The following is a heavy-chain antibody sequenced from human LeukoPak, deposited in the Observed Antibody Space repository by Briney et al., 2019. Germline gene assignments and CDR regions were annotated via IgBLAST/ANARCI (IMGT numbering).Heavy chain of an antibody. V-gene: IGHV1-18*01. J-gene: IGHJ5*02. CDR1: GYTFTNYG. CDR2: ISGYNGNT. D-gene: IGHD1-1*01. Sequence: ASVKVSCKASGYTFTNYGFSWVRQAPGQGLEWMGWISGYNGNTNYAQKLQGRVTMTTDTSTSTAYMELRSLRSDDTAVYYCARGTTGFSLRFDPWGQGTLVTVSS. CDR3: ARGTTGFSLRFDP.